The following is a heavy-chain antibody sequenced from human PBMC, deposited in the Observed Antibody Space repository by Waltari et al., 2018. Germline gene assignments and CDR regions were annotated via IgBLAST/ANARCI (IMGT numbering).Heavy chain of an antibody. Sequence: QVQLQESGPGLVKPSETLSLTCAVSGYSISCGYYWGWVRQPPGKGLEWIGSIYHSGSTYYNPSLKSRVTISVDTSKNQFSLKLSSVTAADTAVYYCAVYDSSGYHYSGRFDYWGQGTLVTVSS. V-gene: IGHV4-38-2*01. CDR3: AVYDSSGYHYSGRFDY. CDR2: IYHSGST. D-gene: IGHD3-22*01. CDR1: GYSISCGYY. J-gene: IGHJ4*02.